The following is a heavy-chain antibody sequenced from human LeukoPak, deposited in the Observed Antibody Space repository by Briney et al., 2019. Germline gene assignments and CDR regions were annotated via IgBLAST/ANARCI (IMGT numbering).Heavy chain of an antibody. J-gene: IGHJ3*02. CDR1: GYSISSGYF. D-gene: IGHD3-10*01. CDR3: ANVGSGDAFDI. CDR2: IYHSGST. Sequence: SETLSLTCAVSGYSISSGYFWGWIRQPPGKGLEWIGSIYHSGSTYYNPSLKSRVTISVDTSKNQLSLKLSSVTAADTAVYYWANVGSGDAFDIWGQGTMVTVSS. V-gene: IGHV4-38-2*01.